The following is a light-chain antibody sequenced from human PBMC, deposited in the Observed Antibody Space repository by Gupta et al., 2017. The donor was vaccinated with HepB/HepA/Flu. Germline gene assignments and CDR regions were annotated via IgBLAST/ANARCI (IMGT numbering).Light chain of an antibody. CDR2: QDK. CDR1: KLRNIY. V-gene: IGLV3-1*01. Sequence: SYDLTQPPSVSVSPGQTASITCSGDKLRNIYVYWYRQKPGQSPVLIIYQDKERPSGIPERFSGSNSGNTATLAISGTQAVDEADYYCQAWDYNTGVFGTGTTVTAL. J-gene: IGLJ1*01. CDR3: QAWDYNTGV.